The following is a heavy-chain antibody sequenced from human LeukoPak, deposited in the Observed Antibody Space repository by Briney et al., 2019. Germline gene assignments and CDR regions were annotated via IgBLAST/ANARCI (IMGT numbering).Heavy chain of an antibody. CDR1: GFTFDEYG. Sequence: GGSLRLSCEASGFTFDEYGMSWVRQAPGKGLKWVSGISLNGGSTGYADSVKGRFTISRDNAKNSLYLQMNSLRAEDTAVYYCARGIAVAGTWDYFDYWGQGTLVTVSS. CDR3: ARGIAVAGTWDYFDY. CDR2: ISLNGGST. J-gene: IGHJ4*02. D-gene: IGHD6-19*01. V-gene: IGHV3-20*04.